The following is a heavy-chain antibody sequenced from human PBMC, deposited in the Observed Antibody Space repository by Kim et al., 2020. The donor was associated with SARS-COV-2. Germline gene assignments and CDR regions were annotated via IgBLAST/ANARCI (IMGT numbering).Heavy chain of an antibody. V-gene: IGHV1-3*01. Sequence: SQKFQGRVTITRDTSASTAYMELSSLRSEDTAVYYCASSGELLSGLLFDYWGQGTLVTVSS. J-gene: IGHJ4*02. D-gene: IGHD1-26*01. CDR3: ASSGELLSGLLFDY.